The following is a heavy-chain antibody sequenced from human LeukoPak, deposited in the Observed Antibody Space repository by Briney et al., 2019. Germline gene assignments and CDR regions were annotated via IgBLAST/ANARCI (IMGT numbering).Heavy chain of an antibody. CDR2: INHSGST. D-gene: IGHD2-2*02. Sequence: PSETLSLTCTVSGGSISSSYYYWSWIRQPPGKGLEWIGEINHSGSTNYNPSLKSRVTISVDTSKNQFPLKLSSVTAADTAVYYCASLFYCSSTSCYIDSDYWGQGTLVTVSS. V-gene: IGHV4-39*06. CDR1: GGSISSSYYY. CDR3: ASLFYCSSTSCYIDSDY. J-gene: IGHJ4*02.